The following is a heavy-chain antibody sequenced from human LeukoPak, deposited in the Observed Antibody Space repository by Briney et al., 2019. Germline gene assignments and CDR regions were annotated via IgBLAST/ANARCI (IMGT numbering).Heavy chain of an antibody. V-gene: IGHV3-30*02. D-gene: IGHD6-19*01. Sequence: PGGSLRLSCAASGFTFSSYGMHWVRQAPGKGLEWVAFIRYDGSNKYYADSVKGRFTISRDNSKNTLYLQMNSLRAEDTAVYYCAKDTMAGTSYYYMDVWGKGTTVTISS. CDR2: IRYDGSNK. J-gene: IGHJ6*03. CDR3: AKDTMAGTSYYYMDV. CDR1: GFTFSSYG.